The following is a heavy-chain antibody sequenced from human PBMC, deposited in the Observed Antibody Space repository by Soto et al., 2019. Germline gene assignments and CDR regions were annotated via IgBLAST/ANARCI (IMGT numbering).Heavy chain of an antibody. Sequence: QVQLVESGGGVVQPGRSLRLSCAASGFTFSSYAMHWVRQAPGKGLEWVAVISYDGSNKYYADSVKGRFTISRDNSKNTLYLQMNSLRAEDTAVYYCARGVSGRRDGYRDAFDIWGQGTMVTVAS. CDR3: ARGVSGRRDGYRDAFDI. V-gene: IGHV3-30-3*01. J-gene: IGHJ3*02. CDR1: GFTFSSYA. D-gene: IGHD5-12*01. CDR2: ISYDGSNK.